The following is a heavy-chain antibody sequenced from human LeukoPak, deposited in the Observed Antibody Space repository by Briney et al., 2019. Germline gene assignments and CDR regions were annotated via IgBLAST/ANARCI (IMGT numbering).Heavy chain of an antibody. CDR2: IIPIFGTA. Sequence: SVKVSCKASGGTFSSYAISWVRQAPGQGLGWMGGIIPIFGTANYAHKFQGRVTITADESTSTAYMELSSLRSEDTAVYYCALYYYDSSGYYYSFDYWGQGTLVTVSS. V-gene: IGHV1-69*13. J-gene: IGHJ4*02. CDR3: ALYYYDSSGYYYSFDY. CDR1: GGTFSSYA. D-gene: IGHD3-22*01.